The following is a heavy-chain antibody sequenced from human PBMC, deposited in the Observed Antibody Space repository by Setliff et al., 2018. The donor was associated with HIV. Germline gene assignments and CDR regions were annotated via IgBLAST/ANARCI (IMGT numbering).Heavy chain of an antibody. Sequence: ASVQVSCKASGYTFTSYDINWVRQATGQGLEWMGWMNPNSGNTGYAQKFQGRVTMTRNTSISTAYMELSSLRSEDTAVYYCARGRPIAARYYFDYWGQGTLVTVSS. CDR1: GYTFTSYD. CDR2: MNPNSGNT. J-gene: IGHJ4*02. V-gene: IGHV1-8*01. CDR3: ARGRPIAARYYFDY. D-gene: IGHD6-13*01.